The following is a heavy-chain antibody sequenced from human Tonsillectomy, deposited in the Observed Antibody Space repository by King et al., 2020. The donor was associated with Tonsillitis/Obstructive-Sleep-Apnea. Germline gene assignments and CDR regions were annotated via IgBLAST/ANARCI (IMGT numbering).Heavy chain of an antibody. Sequence: QLQESGPGLVKPSQTLSLTCTVSGGSIISGGYYWSWIRQHPGKGLEWIGYIYYIGSTYYNPSLKSRVTISVDTSKNQFSLKLSSVTAADRAVYYCEREVPYGINGVCSGQNWLDSWGQGTLGTVSS. D-gene: IGHD2-8*01. CDR1: GGSIISGGYY. V-gene: IGHV4-31*03. CDR2: IYYIGST. J-gene: IGHJ5*01. CDR3: EREVPYGINGVCSGQNWLDS.